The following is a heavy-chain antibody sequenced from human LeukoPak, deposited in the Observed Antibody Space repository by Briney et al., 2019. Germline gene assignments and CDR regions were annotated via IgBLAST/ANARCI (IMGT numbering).Heavy chain of an antibody. V-gene: IGHV4-59*08. CDR2: IYYSGST. CDR3: ARLANYDFWRGPYPHDAFDI. CDR1: GGSISSYY. D-gene: IGHD3-3*01. J-gene: IGHJ3*02. Sequence: PSETLSLTCTVSGGSISSYYWSWIRQPPGKGLEWIGYIYYSGSTNYNPSLKSRVTISVDTSKNQFSPKVTSVTAADTAVFYCARLANYDFWRGPYPHDAFDIWGQGRMVTVSS.